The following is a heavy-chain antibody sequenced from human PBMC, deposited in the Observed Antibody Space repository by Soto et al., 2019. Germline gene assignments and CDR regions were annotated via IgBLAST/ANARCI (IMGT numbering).Heavy chain of an antibody. V-gene: IGHV3-74*01. D-gene: IGHD6-13*01. CDR3: AKVIEAVGGDFDY. J-gene: IGHJ4*02. CDR2: INSDGSST. Sequence: GSLRLSCAASGFTFSSYWMHWVRQAPGKGLVWVSRINSDGSSTSYADSVKGRFTISRDNAKNTLYLQMNSLRAEDTAVYYCAKVIEAVGGDFDYWGQGTLVTVS. CDR1: GFTFSSYW.